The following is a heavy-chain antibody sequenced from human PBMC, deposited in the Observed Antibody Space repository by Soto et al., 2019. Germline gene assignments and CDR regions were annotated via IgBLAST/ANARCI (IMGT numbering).Heavy chain of an antibody. V-gene: IGHV3-30-3*01. J-gene: IGHJ6*02. CDR3: ARDGRYSSSWYYYGMDV. CDR1: GFTFSSYD. Sequence: PXGSLSLSCAAAGFTFSSYDMHWVRQAPGRGLEWVAVISYDGSNKYYADSVKGRFTISRDNSKNTLYLQMNSLRAEDTAVYYCARDGRYSSSWYYYGMDVWGQGTTVTVSS. CDR2: ISYDGSNK. D-gene: IGHD6-13*01.